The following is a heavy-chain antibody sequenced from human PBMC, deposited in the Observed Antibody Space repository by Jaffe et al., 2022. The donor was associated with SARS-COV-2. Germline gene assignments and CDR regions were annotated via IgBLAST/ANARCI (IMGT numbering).Heavy chain of an antibody. CDR3: TRVPITMVRGVIKGFDY. J-gene: IGHJ4*02. D-gene: IGHD3-10*01. CDR2: IRSKAYGGTT. V-gene: IGHV3-49*03. Sequence: EVQLVESGGGLVQPGRSLRLSCTASGFTFGDYAMSWFRQAPGKGLEWVGFIRSKAYGGTTEYAASVKGRFTISRDDSKSIAYLQMNSLKTEDTAVYYCTRVPITMVRGVIKGFDYWGQGTLVTVSS. CDR1: GFTFGDYA.